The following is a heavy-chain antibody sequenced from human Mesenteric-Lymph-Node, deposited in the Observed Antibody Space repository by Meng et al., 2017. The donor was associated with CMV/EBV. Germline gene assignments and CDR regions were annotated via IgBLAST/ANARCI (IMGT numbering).Heavy chain of an antibody. D-gene: IGHD2-2*01. CDR3: ARQLIPATSLDF. V-gene: IGHV1-69*10. Sequence: SVKVSCKASGGTFSSYAISWVRQAPGQGLEWMGGIIPILGIANYAQKFQDRITLTTETSTSTAYMELRSLRSDDTAVYYCARQLIPATSLDFWGQGTLVTVSS. J-gene: IGHJ4*02. CDR2: IIPILGIA. CDR1: GGTFSSYA.